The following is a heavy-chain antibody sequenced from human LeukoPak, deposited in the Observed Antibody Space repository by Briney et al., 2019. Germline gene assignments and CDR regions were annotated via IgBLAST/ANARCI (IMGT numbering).Heavy chain of an antibody. J-gene: IGHJ4*02. D-gene: IGHD5-24*01. CDR1: GFTFSSYA. Sequence: GGSLRLSCAASGFTFSSYAMSWVRQAPGKGLEWVSAISGSGSSTYYADSVKGRFTISRHNSKNTLYLQMGSLRAEDMAVYYCARSGVGMATNDYWGQGTLVTVSS. V-gene: IGHV3-23*01. CDR3: ARSGVGMATNDY. CDR2: ISGSGSST.